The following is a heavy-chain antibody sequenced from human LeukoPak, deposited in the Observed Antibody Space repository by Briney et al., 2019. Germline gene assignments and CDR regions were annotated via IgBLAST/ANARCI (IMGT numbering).Heavy chain of an antibody. CDR2: ITGDGSDI. V-gene: IGHV3-74*01. Sequence: GGSLRLSCEASGFTLNKYWMHWVRQAPGKGLVWVSRITGDGSDIAYADSVKCRFTVSRDDAKNTLFLQMTSLRVEDTAIYYCARDAYTTTSNWLDPWGQGTLVTVSS. J-gene: IGHJ5*02. CDR3: ARDAYTTTSNWLDP. CDR1: GFTLNKYW. D-gene: IGHD4-17*01.